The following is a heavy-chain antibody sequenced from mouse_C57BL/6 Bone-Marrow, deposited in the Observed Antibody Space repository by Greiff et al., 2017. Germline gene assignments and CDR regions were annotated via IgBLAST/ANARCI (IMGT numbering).Heavy chain of an antibody. CDR1: GYTFTDYY. CDR3: ARHYSNYYAMDY. V-gene: IGHV1-76*01. D-gene: IGHD2-5*01. CDR2: IYPGSGNT. J-gene: IGHJ4*01. Sequence: QVQLQQSGAELVRPGASVKLSCKASGYTFTDYYINWVKQRPGQGPEWIARIYPGSGNTYYNEKFKGKATLTAEKSSSTAYMQLSSLTSEDSAVYFCARHYSNYYAMDYWGQGTSVTVSS.